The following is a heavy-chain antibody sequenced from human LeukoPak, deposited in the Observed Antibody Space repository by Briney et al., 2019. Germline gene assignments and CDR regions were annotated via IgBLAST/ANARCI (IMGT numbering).Heavy chain of an antibody. Sequence: PSQTLSLTCTVSGYSIISGGFSWNWIRQPPGKGLEWIGCIYDRGTAHYNPSLKSRFTISVDRPKNQFFLNVTSLTAADTAVYYCARSRQASGLFSSWGQGTLVVVSS. CDR2: IYDRGTA. CDR3: ARSRQASGLFSS. J-gene: IGHJ5*02. V-gene: IGHV4-30-2*01. D-gene: IGHD3-10*01. CDR1: GYSIISGGFS.